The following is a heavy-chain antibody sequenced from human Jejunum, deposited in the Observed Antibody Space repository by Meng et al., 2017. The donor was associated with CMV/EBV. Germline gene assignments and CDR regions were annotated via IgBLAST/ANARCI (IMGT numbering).Heavy chain of an antibody. J-gene: IGHJ4*02. V-gene: IGHV4-59*01. CDR3: ARGNEDFWSGYQGTFDY. CDR1: GSISSNF. Sequence: GSISSNFWNWIRQPPGKGLEWIGYIYYNGSTNYNPSLKSRVTISVDMSKNQFSLKLGSVTAADTAVYYCARGNEDFWSGYQGTFDYWGQGTLVTVSS. CDR2: IYYNGST. D-gene: IGHD3-3*01.